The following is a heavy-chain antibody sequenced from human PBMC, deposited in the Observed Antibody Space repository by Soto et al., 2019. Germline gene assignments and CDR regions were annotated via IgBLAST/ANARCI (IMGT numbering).Heavy chain of an antibody. Sequence: HGESLKISCKGSGYSFTSYWISWVRQMPGKGLEWMGRIDPSDSYTNYSPSFQGHVTISADKSISTAYLQWSSLKASDTAMYYCARQDGSGSFFYYYGMDVWGQGTTVTVSS. CDR3: ARQDGSGSFFYYYGMDV. J-gene: IGHJ6*02. CDR2: IDPSDSYT. D-gene: IGHD3-10*01. V-gene: IGHV5-10-1*01. CDR1: GYSFTSYW.